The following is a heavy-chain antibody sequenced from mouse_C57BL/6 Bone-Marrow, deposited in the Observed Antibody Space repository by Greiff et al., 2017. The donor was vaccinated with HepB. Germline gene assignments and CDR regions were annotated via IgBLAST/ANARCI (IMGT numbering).Heavy chain of an antibody. D-gene: IGHD1-1*01. CDR3: ARQCITTVVAHFDY. CDR1: GFTFSSYG. V-gene: IGHV5-6*01. CDR2: ISSGGSYT. J-gene: IGHJ2*01. Sequence: EVQLQESGGDLVKPGGSLKLSCAASGFTFSSYGMSWVRQTPDKRLEWVATISSGGSYTYYPDSVKGRFTISRDNAKNTLYLQMSSLKSEDTAMYYCARQCITTVVAHFDYWGQGTTLTVSS.